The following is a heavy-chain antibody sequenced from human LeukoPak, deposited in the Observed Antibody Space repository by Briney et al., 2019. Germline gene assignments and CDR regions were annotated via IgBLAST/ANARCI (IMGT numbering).Heavy chain of an antibody. CDR1: GYIFTNYW. Sequence: GESLKISCKASGYIFTNYWIGWVRQMPGKGLELMGIIHPGDSRTKYSPSFQDQVTMSVDESTTTAHLKWSSLRASDSAIYYCARGGTYRYGSSDYWGQGTLVTVSS. CDR3: ARGGTYRYGSSDY. CDR2: IHPGDSRT. J-gene: IGHJ4*02. D-gene: IGHD5-18*01. V-gene: IGHV5-51*01.